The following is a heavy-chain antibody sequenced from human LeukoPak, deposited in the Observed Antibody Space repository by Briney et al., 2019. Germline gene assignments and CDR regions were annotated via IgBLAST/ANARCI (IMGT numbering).Heavy chain of an antibody. Sequence: SETLSLTCTVSGGSISSSSYYWGWIRQPPGKGLEWIGSIYYSGSTYYNPSLKSRVTTSVDTSKNQFSLKLSSVTAADTAVYYCASLEYSSGWTDYWGQGTLVTVSS. CDR3: ASLEYSSGWTDY. V-gene: IGHV4-39*01. CDR1: GGSISSSSYY. J-gene: IGHJ4*02. D-gene: IGHD6-19*01. CDR2: IYYSGST.